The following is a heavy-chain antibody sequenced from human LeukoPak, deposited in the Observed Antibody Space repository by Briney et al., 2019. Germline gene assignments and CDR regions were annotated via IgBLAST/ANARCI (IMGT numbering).Heavy chain of an antibody. V-gene: IGHV3-7*01. CDR3: ARDKYYDRHFDS. CDR2: IKQDGSEK. J-gene: IGHJ4*02. D-gene: IGHD3-22*01. CDR1: GFTFNSNW. Sequence: PGGSLRLSCVASGFTFNSNWMSWVRQAPGKGLERVANIKQDGSEKYYVDSVKGRFTISRDNAKNSVSLQMNSLRVEDTAVYYCARDKYYDRHFDSWGQGTLVTVSS.